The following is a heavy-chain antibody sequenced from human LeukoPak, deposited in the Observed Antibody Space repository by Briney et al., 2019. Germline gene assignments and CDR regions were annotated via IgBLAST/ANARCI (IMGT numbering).Heavy chain of an antibody. D-gene: IGHD3-10*01. CDR1: AGTFRIYA. CDR2: IIPIFGTA. Sequence: SVKLSCKAYAGTFRIYAISWVRHAPGQGLGWMGGIIPIFGTANYAQKFQGRVTITTDESTSTAYMELSSLRSEDTAVYYCARGSYGSGRSYYYYYMDVWGKGTTVTASS. CDR3: ARGSYGSGRSYYYYYMDV. J-gene: IGHJ6*03. V-gene: IGHV1-69*05.